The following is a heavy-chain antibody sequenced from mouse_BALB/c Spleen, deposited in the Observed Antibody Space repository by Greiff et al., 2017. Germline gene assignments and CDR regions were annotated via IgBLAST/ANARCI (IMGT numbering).Heavy chain of an antibody. CDR1: GYTFTDYV. CDR3: RGYGSSYDYAMDY. D-gene: IGHD1-1*01. V-gene: IGHV14-4*02. Sequence: EVQLQQSGPELVKPGASVKMSCKASGYTFTDYVISWVKQRPEQGLEWIGWIDPENGDTEYAPKFQGKATMTADTSSNTAYLQLSSLTSEDTAVYYCRGYGSSYDYAMDYWGQGTSVTVSS. CDR2: IDPENGDT. J-gene: IGHJ4*01.